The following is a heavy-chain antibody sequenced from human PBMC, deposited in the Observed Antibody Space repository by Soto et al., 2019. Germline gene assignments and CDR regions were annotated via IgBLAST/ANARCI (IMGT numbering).Heavy chain of an antibody. J-gene: IGHJ4*02. CDR2: ISYDGSNK. D-gene: IGHD6-19*01. Sequence: QVQLVESGGGVVQPGRSLRLSCAASGFSFSSYGMQWVRQAPGKGLEWVAVISYDGSNKYYADSVKDRFTISRDNSKHSLYLQMHSLTADDTAVYYCVAGQYFFDYCGQGTLVPVSS. CDR3: VAGQYFFDY. V-gene: IGHV3-30*03. CDR1: GFSFSSYG.